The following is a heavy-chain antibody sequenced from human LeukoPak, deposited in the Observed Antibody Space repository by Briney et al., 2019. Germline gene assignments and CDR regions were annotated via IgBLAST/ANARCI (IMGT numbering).Heavy chain of an antibody. V-gene: IGHV4-31*03. CDR3: AREEDYYDSSGYYDY. CDR1: GGSISSGGYY. CDR2: IYYSGST. Sequence: PSQTLSLTCTVSGGSISSGGYYWSWIRQHPGKGLEWIGYIYYSGSTYYNPSLKSRVTISVDTSKNQFSLKLSSVTAADTAVYCCAREEDYYDSSGYYDYWGQGTLVTVSS. D-gene: IGHD3-22*01. J-gene: IGHJ4*02.